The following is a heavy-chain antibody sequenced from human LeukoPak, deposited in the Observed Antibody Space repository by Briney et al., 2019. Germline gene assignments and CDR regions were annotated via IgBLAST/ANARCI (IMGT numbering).Heavy chain of an antibody. CDR2: IIPIFGTA. J-gene: IGHJ4*02. CDR1: GGTFSSYA. CDR3: ARSPEPDYGGTLSDY. D-gene: IGHD4-23*01. V-gene: IGHV1-69*13. Sequence: GASVKVSCKASGGTFSSYAISWVRQAPGQGLEWMGGIIPIFGTANYAQKFQGRVTITADESTSTAYMELSSLRSEDTAVYYCARSPEPDYGGTLSDYWGQGTLVTVSS.